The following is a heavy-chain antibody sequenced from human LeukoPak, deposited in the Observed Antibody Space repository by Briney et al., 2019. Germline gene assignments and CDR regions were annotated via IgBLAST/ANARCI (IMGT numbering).Heavy chain of an antibody. CDR3: ARHVNPSITMVRGVIRWFDP. CDR1: GGSISSSSYY. CDR2: IYYSGNT. V-gene: IGHV4-39*01. J-gene: IGHJ5*02. D-gene: IGHD3-10*01. Sequence: SETLSLTCTVSGGSISSSSYYWGWIRQPPGKGLEWIGSIYYSGNTFYNPSLKSRVTISVDTSKNHFSLRLSSVTAADTAVYYCARHVNPSITMVRGVIRWFDPWGQGTLVTVSS.